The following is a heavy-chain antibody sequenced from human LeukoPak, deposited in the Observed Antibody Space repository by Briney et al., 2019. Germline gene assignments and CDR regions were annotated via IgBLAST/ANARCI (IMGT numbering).Heavy chain of an antibody. Sequence: SVKVSCKASGGTFISYAISWVRQAPGQGLEWMGRIIPILGIANYAQKFQGRVTITADKSTSTAYMELSSLRSEDTAVYYCARAIVATSFDYWGQGTLVTVSS. V-gene: IGHV1-69*04. CDR1: GGTFISYA. CDR2: IIPILGIA. CDR3: ARAIVATSFDY. J-gene: IGHJ4*02. D-gene: IGHD5-12*01.